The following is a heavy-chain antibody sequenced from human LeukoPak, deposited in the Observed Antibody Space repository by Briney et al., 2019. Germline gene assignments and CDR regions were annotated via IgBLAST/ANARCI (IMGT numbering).Heavy chain of an antibody. D-gene: IGHD3-10*01. Sequence: GGSLRLSCTASGFTFGDYAMSWVRQAPGKGLEWVSSISGPGRSTYYADSVKGRFTISGDNSKNTIYLQMNSLRVEDTAVYYCAKDRMVRGVEDYWGQGTLVTVSS. V-gene: IGHV3-23*01. CDR1: GFTFGDYA. CDR3: AKDRMVRGVEDY. J-gene: IGHJ4*02. CDR2: ISGPGRST.